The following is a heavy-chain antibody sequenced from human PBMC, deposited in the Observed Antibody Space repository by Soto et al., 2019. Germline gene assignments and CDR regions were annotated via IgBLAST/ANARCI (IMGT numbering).Heavy chain of an antibody. J-gene: IGHJ4*02. CDR3: ARTSILYENFDY. CDR2: IYYSGST. D-gene: IGHD5-12*01. CDR1: GGSISSGGYY. V-gene: IGHV4-31*03. Sequence: QVQLQESGPGLVKPSQTLSLTCTVSGGSISSGGYYWSWIRQHPGKGLEWIGYIYYSGSTYYNPSLKSRVTISVDTSKNQFSLKLSSVTAAGTAVYYCARTSILYENFDYWGRGTLVTVSS.